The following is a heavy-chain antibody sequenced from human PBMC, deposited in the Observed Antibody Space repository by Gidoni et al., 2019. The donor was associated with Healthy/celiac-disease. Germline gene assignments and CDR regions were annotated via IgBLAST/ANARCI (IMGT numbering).Heavy chain of an antibody. CDR2: NSGRGGST. Sequence: EVLLLGSGGGLVPLGGSHCFYCTDSCVTFTRFAMRWVRQAPEKGLQWVSANSGRGGSTYYADSVKGRFTVARDNSKNTLYLQMSSLRAEDTAVYYCAKAPDNLGVVSYYYMDVWGKGTTVTVSS. D-gene: IGHD2-21*01. V-gene: IGHV3-23*01. CDR3: AKAPDNLGVVSYYYMDV. J-gene: IGHJ6*03. CDR1: CVTFTRFA.